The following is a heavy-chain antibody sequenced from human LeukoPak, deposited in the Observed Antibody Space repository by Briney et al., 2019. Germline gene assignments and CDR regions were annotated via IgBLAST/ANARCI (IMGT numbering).Heavy chain of an antibody. J-gene: IGHJ6*02. CDR2: IYPDDSDA. CDR3: ARLTGTLAPPDIFGLDV. Sequence: GESLQISCQASGSDFRSYWIVWVRQLPGHGLECLGIIYPDDSDARYSPSHQGQVTISVDNSVNTAYLQWGGLTASDTAIYYCARLTGTLAPPDIFGLDVWGQGTSVIVSS. V-gene: IGHV5-51*01. D-gene: IGHD4-11*01. CDR1: GSDFRSYW.